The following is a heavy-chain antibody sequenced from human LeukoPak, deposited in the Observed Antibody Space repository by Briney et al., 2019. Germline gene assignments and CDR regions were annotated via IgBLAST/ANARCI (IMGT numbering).Heavy chain of an antibody. J-gene: IGHJ5*02. D-gene: IGHD6-13*01. CDR3: AKDRRIAAVGPRRTINSWFDP. Sequence: PGGALRLSCAASGFTFSSYDMTWVRQAPGRGLEWVSSIRPSGDNTYYADSVKGRFTISRDNSKNMLYLRMNSLRVEDTAIYYCAKDRRIAAVGPRRTINSWFDPWGQGTLVTVSS. CDR1: GFTFSSYD. CDR2: IRPSGDNT. V-gene: IGHV3-23*01.